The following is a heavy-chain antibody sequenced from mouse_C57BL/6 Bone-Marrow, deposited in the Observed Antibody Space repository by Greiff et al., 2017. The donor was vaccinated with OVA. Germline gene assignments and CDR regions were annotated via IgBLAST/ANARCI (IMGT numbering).Heavy chain of an antibody. D-gene: IGHD3-3*01. Sequence: QVQLKQSGAELVRPGTSVKVSCKASGYAFTNYLIEWVKQRPGQGLEWIGVINPGSGGTNYNEKFKGKATLTADKSSSTAYMQLSSLTSEDSAVYFCARGGGTDYAMESWGEGTSGTVSS. J-gene: IGHJ4*01. CDR3: ARGGGTDYAMES. CDR2: INPGSGGT. V-gene: IGHV1-54*01. CDR1: GYAFTNYL.